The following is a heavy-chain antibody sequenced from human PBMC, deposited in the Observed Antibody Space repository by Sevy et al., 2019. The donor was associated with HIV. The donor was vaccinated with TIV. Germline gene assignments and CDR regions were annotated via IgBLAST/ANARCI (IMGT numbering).Heavy chain of an antibody. V-gene: IGHV3-23*01. CDR2: ISGSGGST. CDR3: AKTSWFGELYYFDY. D-gene: IGHD3-10*01. CDR1: GFTFSSYA. Sequence: GGALRLSCAASGFTFSSYAMSWVRQAPGKGLEWVSAISGSGGSTYYADSVQGRFTISRDNSKNTLYLQMNSLRAEDTAVYYCAKTSWFGELYYFDYWGQGTLVTVSS. J-gene: IGHJ4*02.